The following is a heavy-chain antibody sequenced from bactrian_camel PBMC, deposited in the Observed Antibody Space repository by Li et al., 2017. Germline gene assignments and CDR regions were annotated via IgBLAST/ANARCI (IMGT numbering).Heavy chain of an antibody. Sequence: HVQLVESGGGSVQSGGSLTLSCAALGYPDYNYCMGWFRQAPGKEREGVASINTFYRTTYYADSVKGRFTISRDVKNTVYLQLNSLKAEDTAMYYCTKHVAYSGAHYWGQGTQVTVS. V-gene: IGHV3S1*01. CDR3: TKHVAYSGAHY. CDR2: INTFYRTT. D-gene: IGHD2*01. CDR1: GYPDYNYC. J-gene: IGHJ4*01.